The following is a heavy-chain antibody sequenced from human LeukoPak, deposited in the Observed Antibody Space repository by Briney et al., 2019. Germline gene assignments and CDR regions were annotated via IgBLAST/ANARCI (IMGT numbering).Heavy chain of an antibody. CDR2: ISGSGGST. V-gene: IGHV3-23*01. D-gene: IGHD3-3*01. Sequence: GGSLRLSCAASGFTFSSYAMSWVRQAPGKGLEWVSAISGSGGSTYYADSVKGRFTISRDNSKNTLYLQMNSLRAEDTAVYYCAKVHYYDFWSGYYVYWGQGTLVTVSS. CDR3: AKVHYYDFWSGYYVY. J-gene: IGHJ4*02. CDR1: GFTFSSYA.